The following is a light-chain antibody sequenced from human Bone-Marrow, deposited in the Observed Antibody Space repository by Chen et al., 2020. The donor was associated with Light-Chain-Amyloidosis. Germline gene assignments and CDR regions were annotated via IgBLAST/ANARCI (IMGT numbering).Light chain of an antibody. J-gene: IGLJ1*01. Sequence: QSVLTQPPSVSGAPGQRVSISYTGTDSNIGAGYDVHWYQQLPGRAPNLLMQGNHKRPSGVPDRFSASKSGTSASLAITGLQSDDEADYYCQSYDSSLSGSVFGTGTKVTVL. CDR2: GNH. V-gene: IGLV1-40*01. CDR1: DSNIGAGYD. CDR3: QSYDSSLSGSV.